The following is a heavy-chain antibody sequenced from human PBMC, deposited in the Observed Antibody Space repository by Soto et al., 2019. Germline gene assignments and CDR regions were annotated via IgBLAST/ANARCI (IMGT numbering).Heavy chain of an antibody. V-gene: IGHV3-30*18. CDR2: ISYEGSHT. Sequence: QVQLVESGGGVVQPGRSLRLSCAASGFIFSSYGMHWVRQAPGKGLEWVAVISYEGSHTYYADSVKGRFTITRAKSKHTLSLPMNSLRPEDTAVYYSAKEVHCGGGSCSWSEGFDYWGQGTLLTVSS. D-gene: IGHD2-15*01. CDR1: GFIFSSYG. J-gene: IGHJ4*02. CDR3: AKEVHCGGGSCSWSEGFDY.